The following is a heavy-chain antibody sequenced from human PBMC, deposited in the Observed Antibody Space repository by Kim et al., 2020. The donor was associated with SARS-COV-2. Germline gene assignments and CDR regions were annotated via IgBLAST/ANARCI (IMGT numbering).Heavy chain of an antibody. CDR2: MNPNSGNT. V-gene: IGHV1-8*01. CDR1: GYTFTSYD. CDR3: ARGPSCRWTSAACPYYFDY. Sequence: ASVKVSCKASGYTFTSYDINWVRQATGQGLEWMGWMNPNSGNTGYSQRFHGRVTMTRNTSISTAYMELSSLKSEDTAVYYCARGPSCRWTSAACPYYFDYWGQGTLVTVSS. J-gene: IGHJ4*02. D-gene: IGHD2-15*01.